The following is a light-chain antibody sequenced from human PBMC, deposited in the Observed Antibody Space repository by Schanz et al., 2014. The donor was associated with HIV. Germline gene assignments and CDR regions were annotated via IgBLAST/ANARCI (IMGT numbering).Light chain of an antibody. J-gene: IGLJ2*01. V-gene: IGLV2-14*03. CDR3: SSYAGSNTLV. Sequence: QSVLTQPASVSGSPGQSITISCTGTSSDVGADNSVSWYQQHPGRAPRLLVYDVTYRPSGVSNRFSGSKSGNTASLTISGLQPEDEADYHCSSYAGSNTLVFGGGTKLTVL. CDR2: DVT. CDR1: SSDVGADNS.